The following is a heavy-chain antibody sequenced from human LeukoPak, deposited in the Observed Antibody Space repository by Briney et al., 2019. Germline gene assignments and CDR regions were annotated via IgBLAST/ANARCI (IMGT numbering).Heavy chain of an antibody. Sequence: SETLSLTCTVSGGSISSSSYYWSWIRQHPGKGLEWIGYVYYSGSTNYNPSLKSRLTISVDTSKNQFSLNLSSVTASDTAIFYCARQGGWGGAASLIEYWGQGTLVTVSS. CDR3: ARQGGWGGAASLIEY. CDR2: VYYSGST. D-gene: IGHD1-26*01. V-gene: IGHV4-30-4*08. CDR1: GGSISSSSYY. J-gene: IGHJ4*02.